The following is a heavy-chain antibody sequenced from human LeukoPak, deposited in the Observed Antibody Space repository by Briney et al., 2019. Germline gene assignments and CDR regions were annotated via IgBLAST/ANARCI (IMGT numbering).Heavy chain of an antibody. Sequence: GASVKVSCKASGYTFTSYGISWVRQAPGQGLEWMGWISAYNGNTNYAQKLQGRVTMTTDTSTSTAYMELRSLRSDDTAVYYCARDGSGSYRLNYYYMDVWGKGTTVTVSS. CDR3: ARDGSGSYRLNYYYMDV. CDR1: GYTFTSYG. D-gene: IGHD1-26*01. V-gene: IGHV1-18*01. CDR2: ISAYNGNT. J-gene: IGHJ6*03.